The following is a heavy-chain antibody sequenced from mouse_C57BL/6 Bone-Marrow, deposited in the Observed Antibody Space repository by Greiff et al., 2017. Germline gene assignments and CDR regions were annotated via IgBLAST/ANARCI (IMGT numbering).Heavy chain of an antibody. J-gene: IGHJ4*01. CDR2: SDPENGDT. V-gene: IGHV14-4*01. Sequence: VQLKQSGAELVRPGASVKLSCTASGFNIQEDYMHGVKQRPEQGLEWIGGSDPENGDTEDAPKFQGKATITADTSSNTAYLQLSSLTSEDTAVYYCTTDYYGSSYENYAMDYWGQGTSVTVSS. CDR1: GFNIQEDY. D-gene: IGHD1-1*01. CDR3: TTDYYGSSYENYAMDY.